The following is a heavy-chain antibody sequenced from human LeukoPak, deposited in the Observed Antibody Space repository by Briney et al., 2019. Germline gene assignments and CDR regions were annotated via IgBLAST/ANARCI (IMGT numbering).Heavy chain of an antibody. Sequence: SETLSLTCTVSGGSISSYYWSWIRQPPGKGLEWIGYIYYSGSTNYKPSLKSRVTTSVDTSKNQFSLKLSSVTAADTAVYYCARGGYYGSGNDFRFDPWGQGTLGTVSS. CDR2: IYYSGST. V-gene: IGHV4-59*01. CDR3: ARGGYYGSGNDFRFDP. CDR1: GGSISSYY. D-gene: IGHD3-10*01. J-gene: IGHJ5*02.